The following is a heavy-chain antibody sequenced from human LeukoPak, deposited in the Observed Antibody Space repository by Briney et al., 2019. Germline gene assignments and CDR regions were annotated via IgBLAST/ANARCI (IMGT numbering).Heavy chain of an antibody. CDR1: GYTFTSYD. D-gene: IGHD5-24*01. V-gene: IGHV1-8*03. CDR2: MNPNNGDT. J-gene: IGHJ4*02. CDR3: AGAPMATEAYFDY. Sequence: ASVKVSCKASGYTFTSYDINWVRQATGQGLEWMGWMNPNNGDTGYAQKFQGRVTVTRDTSISTAYMELSSLRSEDTAVYYCAGAPMATEAYFDYWGQGTLVTVSS.